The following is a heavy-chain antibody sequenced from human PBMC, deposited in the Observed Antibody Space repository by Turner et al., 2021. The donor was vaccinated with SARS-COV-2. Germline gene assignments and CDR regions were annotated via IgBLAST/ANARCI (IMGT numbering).Heavy chain of an antibody. J-gene: IGHJ4*02. CDR3: ARAGIASLDY. CDR2: INPSGGST. CDR1: GYPFTSYY. Sequence: QVQLVQSGAEVKKPGASVKVSCKASGYPFTSYYMNWVRQAPGQGLEWMGIINPSGGSTGYAQKFQGRVTMTRDTSTSTVYMELSSLRSEDAAVYYCARAGIASLDYWGQGTLVTVSS. V-gene: IGHV1-46*01. D-gene: IGHD6-13*01.